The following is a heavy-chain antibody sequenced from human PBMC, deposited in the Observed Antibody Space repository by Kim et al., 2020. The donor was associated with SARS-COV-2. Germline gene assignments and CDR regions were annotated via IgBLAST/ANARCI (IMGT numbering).Heavy chain of an antibody. Sequence: SETLSLTCTVSGGSISSYYWSWIRQPAGKGLEWIGRIYTSGSTNYNPSLKSRVTMSVDTSKNQFSLKLSSVTAADTAVYYCARDQASSSWEYYYGMDVWGQGTTVTVSS. D-gene: IGHD6-13*01. CDR2: IYTSGST. CDR1: GGSISSYY. CDR3: ARDQASSSWEYYYGMDV. V-gene: IGHV4-4*07. J-gene: IGHJ6*02.